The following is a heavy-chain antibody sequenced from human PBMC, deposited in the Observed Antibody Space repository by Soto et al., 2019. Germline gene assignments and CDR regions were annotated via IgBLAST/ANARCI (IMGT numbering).Heavy chain of an antibody. Sequence: QVQLVQSGPEVKKPGASVRVSCKASGYTFTGYGITWVRQAPGQGLEWMGWVIAYDGDTNYAQNLQGRVTMTTDTSTGTAYMELRSLRSADTAVYYCARDFGGTFVDYWGQGTLVIVSS. D-gene: IGHD1-26*01. V-gene: IGHV1-18*01. CDR2: VIAYDGDT. J-gene: IGHJ4*02. CDR3: ARDFGGTFVDY. CDR1: GYTFTGYG.